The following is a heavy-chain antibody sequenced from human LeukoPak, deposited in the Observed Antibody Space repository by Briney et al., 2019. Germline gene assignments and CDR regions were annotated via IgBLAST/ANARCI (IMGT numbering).Heavy chain of an antibody. CDR3: ARHYYDSSGYYYFDL. V-gene: IGHV4-4*07. Sequence: SETLSLTCTVSGGSISSYYWSWIRRPAGKGLEWIGRIYTSGSTNYNPSLKSRVTISVDTSKNQFSLKLSSVTAADTAVYYCARHYYDSSGYYYFDLWGRGTLVTVSS. D-gene: IGHD3-22*01. J-gene: IGHJ2*01. CDR2: IYTSGST. CDR1: GGSISSYY.